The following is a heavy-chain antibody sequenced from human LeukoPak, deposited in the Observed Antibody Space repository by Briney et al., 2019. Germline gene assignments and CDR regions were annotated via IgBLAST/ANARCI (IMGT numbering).Heavy chain of an antibody. CDR3: ARDRTYSSGWYSLAKKRPPYFDY. V-gene: IGHV4-59*12. CDR2: IYYSGST. J-gene: IGHJ4*02. D-gene: IGHD6-19*01. CDR1: GGSISSYY. Sequence: PSETLSLTCTVSGGSISSYYWSWIRQPPGKGLEWIGYIYYSGSTNYNPSLKSRVTISVDTSKNQFSLKLSSVTAADTAVYYCARDRTYSSGWYSLAKKRPPYFDYWGQGTLVTVSS.